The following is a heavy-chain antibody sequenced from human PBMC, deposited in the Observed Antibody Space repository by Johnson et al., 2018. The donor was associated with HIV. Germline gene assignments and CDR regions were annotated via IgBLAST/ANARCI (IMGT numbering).Heavy chain of an antibody. D-gene: IGHD6-19*01. CDR2: ISYDGSNK. CDR1: GFSFTKYA. J-gene: IGHJ3*02. V-gene: IGHV3-30*14. Sequence: QVQLVESGGGVVQPGRSLRLSCAASGFSFTKYAMHWVRQAPGKGLEWVAIISYDGSNKYYADSVKGRFTISRDNSKNTLYLQMNSLKAEDTAVYYCVSSGCQRCAFDIWGQGTMVTVSS. CDR3: VSSGCQRCAFDI.